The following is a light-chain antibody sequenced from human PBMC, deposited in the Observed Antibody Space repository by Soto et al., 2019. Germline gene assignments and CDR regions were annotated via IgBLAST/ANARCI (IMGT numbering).Light chain of an antibody. V-gene: IGKV1-5*01. CDR2: DAS. CDR1: QSITHW. CDR3: QQLYIFPLT. Sequence: DIQMPQSPSTLPASIGDRVTITCRASQSITHWLAWYQQKPGKAPTLLIYDASILQSGVPSRFSGGESGTEYTLTISSLQPEDSATYYCQQLYIFPLTFGQGTRLEI. J-gene: IGKJ5*01.